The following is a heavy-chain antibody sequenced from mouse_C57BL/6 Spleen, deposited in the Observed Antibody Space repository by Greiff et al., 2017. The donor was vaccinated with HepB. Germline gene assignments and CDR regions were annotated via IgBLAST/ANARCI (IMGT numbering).Heavy chain of an antibody. CDR2: IDPSDSET. CDR1: GYTFTSYW. CDR3: ARYRSGSYFDY. Sequence: VQLQQPGAELVRPGSSVKLSCKASGYTFTSYWMHWVKQRPIQGLEWIGNIDPSDSETHYNQKFKDKATLTVDKSSSTAYMQLSSLTSEDSAVYYCARYRSGSYFDYWGQGTTLTVSS. J-gene: IGHJ2*01. D-gene: IGHD3-2*02. V-gene: IGHV1-52*01.